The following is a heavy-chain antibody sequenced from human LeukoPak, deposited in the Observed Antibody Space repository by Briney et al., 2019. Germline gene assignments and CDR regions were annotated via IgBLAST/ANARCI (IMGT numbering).Heavy chain of an antibody. J-gene: IGHJ4*02. D-gene: IGHD6-19*01. V-gene: IGHV3-23*01. Sequence: GGSLRLSCAASGFTFSSYAMYWVRQAPGKGLEWVSGIFGSGGSTHYADSVKGRFTISRDNSKNTVYLQMNSLRAEDTAVYYCAKTTTGYSSGRFPGWPADYWGQGTLVTVSS. CDR1: GFTFSSYA. CDR2: IFGSGGST. CDR3: AKTTTGYSSGRFPGWPADY.